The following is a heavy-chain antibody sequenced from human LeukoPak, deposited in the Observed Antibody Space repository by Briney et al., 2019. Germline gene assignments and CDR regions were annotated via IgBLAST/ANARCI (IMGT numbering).Heavy chain of an antibody. J-gene: IGHJ5*01. V-gene: IGHV3-23*01. CDR1: GFIFSNHG. CDR3: AKDDAWIRFAS. D-gene: IGHD5-12*01. CDR2: ISPRGDIT. Sequence: GGSLRLSCAASGFIFSNHGMNWVRQAPGKGLEWVSGISPRGDITYYTDSVKGRFTVSRDNFKNTVHLQVSSLRPEDTAVYFCAKDDAWIRFASWGQGILVTVSS.